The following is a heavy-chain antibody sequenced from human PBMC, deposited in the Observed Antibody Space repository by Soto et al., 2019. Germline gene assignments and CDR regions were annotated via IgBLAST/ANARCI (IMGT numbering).Heavy chain of an antibody. V-gene: IGHV1-69*18. CDR2: IIPLFGTT. D-gene: IGHD3-16*01. J-gene: IGHJ3*01. CDR1: GGTFSTYT. CDR3: ARRLDDRADEGFDV. Sequence: QVHLVQSGAEVRKPGSSVKVSCKTSGGTFSTYTIYWVRQAPGQGLEWMGRIIPLFGTTKYAQNFQDRVTITAEASTSTTDMELSSLRAEDTAVYYCARRLDDRADEGFDVWGEGTAVTVSA.